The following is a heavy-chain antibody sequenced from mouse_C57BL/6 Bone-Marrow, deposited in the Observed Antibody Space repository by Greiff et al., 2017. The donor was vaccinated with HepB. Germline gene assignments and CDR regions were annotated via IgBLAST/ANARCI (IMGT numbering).Heavy chain of an antibody. D-gene: IGHD2-5*01. J-gene: IGHJ1*03. V-gene: IGHV1-55*01. CDR2: IYPGSGST. CDR3: ARPDYSNYWYFDV. CDR1: GYTFTSYW. Sequence: SGAELVKPGASVKMSCKASGYTFTSYWITWVKQRPGQGLEWIGDIYPGSGSTNYNEKFKSKATLTVDTSSSTAYMQLSSLTSEDSAVYYCARPDYSNYWYFDVWGTGTTVTVSS.